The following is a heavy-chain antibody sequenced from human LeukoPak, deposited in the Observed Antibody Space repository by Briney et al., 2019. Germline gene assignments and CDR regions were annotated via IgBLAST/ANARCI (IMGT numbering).Heavy chain of an antibody. J-gene: IGHJ3*02. CDR1: GGSISSYY. CDR3: ARLSGWYNAFDI. CDR2: IYYSGST. D-gene: IGHD6-19*01. V-gene: IGHV4-59*08. Sequence: PSETLSLTCTVSGGSISSYYWSWIRQPPGKGLEWIGYIYYSGSTNYNPSLKSRVTISVDTSKNQFSLKLSSVTAADTAVYYCARLSGWYNAFDIWGQGTMVTVSS.